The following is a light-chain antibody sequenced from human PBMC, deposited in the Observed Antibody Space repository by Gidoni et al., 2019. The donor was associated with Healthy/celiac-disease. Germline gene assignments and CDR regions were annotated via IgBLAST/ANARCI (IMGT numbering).Light chain of an antibody. J-gene: IGKJ4*01. V-gene: IGKV3-20*01. CDR3: QQYGSSPRLT. CDR1: QRVSSSY. CDR2: GAS. Sequence: EIVLTQSPGTLSLSPGERATLSCRASQRVSSSYLAWYQQKPGQAPRLLIYGASSRANGIPDRFSGSGSGTDFTLTISRLEPEDFAVYYCQQYGSSPRLTFGGGTKVEIK.